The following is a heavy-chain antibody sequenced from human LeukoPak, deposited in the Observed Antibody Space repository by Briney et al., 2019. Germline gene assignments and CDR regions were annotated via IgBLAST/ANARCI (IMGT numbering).Heavy chain of an antibody. V-gene: IGHV1-18*01. Sequence: ASVKVSCKASGYTFTSYGISWVRQAPGQGLEWMGWISAYNGNTNYAQKLQGRVTMTTDTSTSTAYMELRSLRSDDTAVYYCARALRRELHLYFQHWGQGTLVTVSS. CDR3: ARALRRELHLYFQH. J-gene: IGHJ1*01. CDR2: ISAYNGNT. D-gene: IGHD1-26*01. CDR1: GYTFTSYG.